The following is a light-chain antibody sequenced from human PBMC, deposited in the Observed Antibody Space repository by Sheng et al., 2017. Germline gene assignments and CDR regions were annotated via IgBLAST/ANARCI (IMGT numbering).Light chain of an antibody. J-gene: IGLJ2*01. CDR3: SSYAGTNNVL. CDR2: EVN. Sequence: QSALTQPPSASGSPGQSVTISCTGTSSDVGGYAYVSWYQQRPGKAPKLMIYEVNKRPSGVPDRFSGSKSGNTASLTVSGLQTDDEADYYCSSYAGTNNVLFGGGTKLTVL. CDR1: SSDVGGYAY. V-gene: IGLV2-8*01.